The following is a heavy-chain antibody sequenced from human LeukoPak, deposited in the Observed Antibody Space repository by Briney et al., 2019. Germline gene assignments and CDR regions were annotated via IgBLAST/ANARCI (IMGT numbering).Heavy chain of an antibody. CDR1: GGSISSYY. V-gene: IGHV4-59*01. CDR3: ASTPYYDSSGYLEYYFDY. CDR2: IYYSGST. D-gene: IGHD3-22*01. J-gene: IGHJ4*02. Sequence: SETLSLTCTVSGGSISSYYWSWIRQPPGKGLEWIGYIYYSGSTNYNPSLKSRVTISVDTSKNQFSLRLSSVTAADTAVYYCASTPYYDSSGYLEYYFDYWGQGTLVTVSS.